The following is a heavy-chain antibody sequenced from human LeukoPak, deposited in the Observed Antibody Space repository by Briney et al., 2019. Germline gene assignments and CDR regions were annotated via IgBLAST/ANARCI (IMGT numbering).Heavy chain of an antibody. CDR2: INPNSGGT. V-gene: IGHV1-2*02. Sequence: ASVKVSCKASGYTSTGYYMHWVRQAPGQGLEWMGWINPNSGGTNYAQKFQGRVTMTRDTSISTAYMELSRLRSDDTAVYYCARDSSYSSDWFDPWGQGTLVTVSS. CDR3: ARDSSYSSDWFDP. J-gene: IGHJ5*02. D-gene: IGHD6-25*01. CDR1: GYTSTGYY.